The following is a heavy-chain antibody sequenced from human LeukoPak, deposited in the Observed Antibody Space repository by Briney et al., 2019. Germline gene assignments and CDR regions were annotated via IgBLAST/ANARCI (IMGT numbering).Heavy chain of an antibody. CDR1: GFTFGSYS. Sequence: GGSLRLSCAGSGFTFGSYSMNWVRQAPGKGLEYVSYISSSSSAIYYADFVKGRFTISRDNANNSLDLQMSSLRDEDTAVYYCARGTSGYPSWYFDLWGRGTPVTVSS. V-gene: IGHV3-48*02. CDR3: ARGTSGYPSWYFDL. CDR2: ISSSSSAI. D-gene: IGHD3-22*01. J-gene: IGHJ2*01.